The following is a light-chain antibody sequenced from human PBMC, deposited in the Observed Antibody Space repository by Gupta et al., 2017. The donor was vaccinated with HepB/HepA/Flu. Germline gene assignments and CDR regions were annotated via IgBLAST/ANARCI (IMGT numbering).Light chain of an antibody. CDR1: NNDVGNKG. CDR3: SAWDFSLSSWV. V-gene: IGLV10-54*04. CDR2: RNN. J-gene: IGLJ3*02. Sequence: QAGLTHPPSLSKDLRQTATLTCTGNNNDVGNKGAAWLQQHQGHPPKLLSYRNNNRPSGISERFSASRSGNTASLTITGLQPEDEADYYCSAWDFSLSSWVFGGGTKLTVL.